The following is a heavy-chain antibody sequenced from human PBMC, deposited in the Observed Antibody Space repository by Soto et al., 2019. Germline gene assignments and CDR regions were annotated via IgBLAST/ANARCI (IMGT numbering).Heavy chain of an antibody. V-gene: IGHV3-23*01. Sequence: GGSLRLSCVASGFNFRTYAMSWVRQAPGKGPEWVSGISGSGLKISYTDSVKGRFTISRDNSKNTLYLQMDSLRAEDTAIYFCAKEATAYPGALDDAFDLWGQGTMVTVSS. J-gene: IGHJ3*01. CDR2: ISGSGLKI. CDR3: AKEATAYPGALDDAFDL. CDR1: GFNFRTYA. D-gene: IGHD3-16*01.